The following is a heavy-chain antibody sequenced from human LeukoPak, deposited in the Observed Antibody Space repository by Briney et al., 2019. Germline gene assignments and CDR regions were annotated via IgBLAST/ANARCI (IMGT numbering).Heavy chain of an antibody. J-gene: IGHJ4*02. CDR2: ISNSGGST. Sequence: GGSLRLSCAASGFTFTSYAMSWVRQAPGQGLDWVSAISNSGGSTFYADSVRGRFTISRDNSKNTLYLQMNSLRAEDTAVYYCAKDQYCTSTSCYVGYWGQGTLVTVSS. V-gene: IGHV3-23*01. CDR3: AKDQYCTSTSCYVGY. D-gene: IGHD2-2*01. CDR1: GFTFTSYA.